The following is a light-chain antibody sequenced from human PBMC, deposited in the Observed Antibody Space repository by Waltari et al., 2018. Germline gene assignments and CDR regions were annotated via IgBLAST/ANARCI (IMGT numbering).Light chain of an antibody. CDR2: AAS. V-gene: IGKV1-12*01. J-gene: IGKJ3*01. CDR3: QQANSFPYT. CDR1: QGISRW. Sequence: QMTQSPSSLSASVGDRVTITCRASQGISRWLAWYQQKPGKAPNLLMYAASSLQSGVPSRFSGSGSGTDFTLTISSLQPEDSAIYYCQQANSFPYTFGPGTKVDFK.